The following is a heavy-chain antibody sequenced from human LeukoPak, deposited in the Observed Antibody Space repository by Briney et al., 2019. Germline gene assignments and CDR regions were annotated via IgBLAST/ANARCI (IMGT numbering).Heavy chain of an antibody. V-gene: IGHV4-59*08. Sequence: SETLSLTCTVSGGSISSYYWSWIRQPPGKGLEWIGYIYYSGSTNYNPSLKSRVTISVDTSKNQFSLKLSSVTAADTAVYYCARLRRDGYNYLDYWAREPWSPSPQ. D-gene: IGHD5-24*01. CDR3: ARLRRDGYNYLDY. CDR2: IYYSGST. CDR1: GGSISSYY. J-gene: IGHJ4*02.